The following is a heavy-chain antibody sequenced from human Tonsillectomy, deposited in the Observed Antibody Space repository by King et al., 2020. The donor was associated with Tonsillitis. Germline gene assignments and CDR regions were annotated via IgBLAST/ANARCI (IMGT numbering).Heavy chain of an antibody. CDR2: ISSYNGHT. D-gene: IGHD5-18*01. CDR3: ARDVDPAMALDN. J-gene: IGHJ4*02. V-gene: IGHV1-18*01. Sequence: VQLVESGAEVKKPGASVKVSCKASGYTFTTYGISWVRQAPGQGLEWMGWISSYNGHTNYAQKFQGRVIMTRDTTTTTAHMELRSLRSDDTAVYYCARDVDPAMALDNWGQGTLVIVSS. CDR1: GYTFTTYG.